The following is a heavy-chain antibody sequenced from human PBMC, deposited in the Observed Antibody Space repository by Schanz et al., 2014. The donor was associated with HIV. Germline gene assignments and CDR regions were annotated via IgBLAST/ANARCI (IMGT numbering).Heavy chain of an antibody. CDR2: ISSRSSTI. V-gene: IGHV3-48*04. CDR3: ARGITGNSYGFDY. D-gene: IGHD5-18*01. Sequence: VQLVESGGGVVQPGRSRRLACAASGFTFSSYSMNWVRQAPGKGLGWVSYISSRSSTIYYADSVKGRFTISRDNAKNSLNLQLKSLRAEDTAVYYCARGITGNSYGFDYWGQGALVSVSS. J-gene: IGHJ4*02. CDR1: GFTFSSYS.